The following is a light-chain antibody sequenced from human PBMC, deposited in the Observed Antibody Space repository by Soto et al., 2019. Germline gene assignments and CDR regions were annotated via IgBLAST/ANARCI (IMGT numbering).Light chain of an antibody. V-gene: IGLV2-23*01. CDR1: SSDVGSSNL. Sequence: QSALTQPASVSGSPGQSITISCTGTSSDVGSSNLVSWYQQHPGKAPKLIIYEGSRRPSGVPGRFSGSMSGNTASLTISGLQAEDEADYYCCSYTGSSTSYVFGPGTKLTVL. CDR2: EGS. J-gene: IGLJ1*01. CDR3: CSYTGSSTSYV.